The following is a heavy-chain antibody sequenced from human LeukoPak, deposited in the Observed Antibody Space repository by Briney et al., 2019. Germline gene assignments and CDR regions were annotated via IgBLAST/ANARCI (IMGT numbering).Heavy chain of an antibody. V-gene: IGHV3-43*02. Sequence: GGSLRLSCAASGFTFDDYAMHWVRQARGKGLEWVSLISGDGGSTYYADSVKGRFTISRDNSKNSLYLQMNSLRTEDTALYYCAKNSGYDFSLDYWGQGTLVTVSS. J-gene: IGHJ4*02. CDR1: GFTFDDYA. D-gene: IGHD5-12*01. CDR3: AKNSGYDFSLDY. CDR2: ISGDGGST.